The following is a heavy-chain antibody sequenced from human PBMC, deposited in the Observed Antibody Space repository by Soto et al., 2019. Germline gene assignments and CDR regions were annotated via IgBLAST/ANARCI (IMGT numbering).Heavy chain of an antibody. Sequence: SETLSLTCNASGGSISTSRSYWAWIRQPPGKGLEWLANIFYSGSTYYNPSLASRVTVSVDTSKNEFSLKLRSVTAADTAVYYCARQPTTGDTDLWFDPWGQGTLVTVSS. J-gene: IGHJ5*02. CDR2: IFYSGST. CDR3: ARQPTTGDTDLWFDP. CDR1: GGSISTSRSY. D-gene: IGHD2-21*01. V-gene: IGHV4-39*01.